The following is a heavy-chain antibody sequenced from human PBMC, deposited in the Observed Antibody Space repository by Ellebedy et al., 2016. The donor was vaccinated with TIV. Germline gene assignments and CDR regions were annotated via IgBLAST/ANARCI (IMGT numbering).Heavy chain of an antibody. J-gene: IGHJ4*02. CDR3: ARGSEGSGFDY. CDR1: QFNFTSYT. V-gene: IGHV3-30-3*01. Sequence: PGGSLRLSCAASQFNFTSYTIHWVRQAPGKRLEWVAFISSDGNIKDYADSVKVRFTISRDNSKKTVYLQMNSLRSEDTAVHYCARGSEGSGFDYWGQGTLVTVSS. D-gene: IGHD6-25*01. CDR2: ISSDGNIK.